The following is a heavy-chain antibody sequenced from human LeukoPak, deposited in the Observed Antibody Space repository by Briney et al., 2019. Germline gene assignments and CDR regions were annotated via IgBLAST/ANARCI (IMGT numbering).Heavy chain of an antibody. D-gene: IGHD2-15*01. Sequence: PGGSLRLSCTASGFTVSSNYMSWVRQAPGKGLEWVSVIYSCGSTYYADSVKGRFTISRDNSKNTLYLQMNSLRAEDTAVYYCARDRSGGSCYSGNGGSYYYYGMDVWGQGTTVTVSS. CDR2: IYSCGST. CDR1: GFTVSSNY. CDR3: ARDRSGGSCYSGNGGSYYYYGMDV. J-gene: IGHJ6*02. V-gene: IGHV3-66*03.